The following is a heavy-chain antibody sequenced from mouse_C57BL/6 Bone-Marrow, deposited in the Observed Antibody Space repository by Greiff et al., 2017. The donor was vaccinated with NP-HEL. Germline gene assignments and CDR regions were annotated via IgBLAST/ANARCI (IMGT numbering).Heavy chain of an antibody. CDR3: AKAQACFAY. Sequence: VQLQQSGPVLVKPGASVKMSCKASGYTFTDYYMNWVKQSHGKSLEWIGVINPYNGGTSYNQKFKGKATLTVDKSSTTAYMELNSLTSEDSAVYYCAKAQACFAYWGQGTLVTVSA. CDR2: INPYNGGT. CDR1: GYTFTDYY. V-gene: IGHV1-19*01. J-gene: IGHJ3*01. D-gene: IGHD3-2*02.